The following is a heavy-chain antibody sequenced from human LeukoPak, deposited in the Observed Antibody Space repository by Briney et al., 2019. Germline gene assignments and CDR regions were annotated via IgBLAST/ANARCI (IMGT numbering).Heavy chain of an antibody. V-gene: IGHV6-1*01. CDR2: TYYRSKWYN. J-gene: IGHJ5*02. CDR3: ARDQSVAARRRAPPGVNWFDP. D-gene: IGHD6-6*01. CDR1: GDSVSSNSAA. Sequence: SQTLSLTCAISGDSVSSNSAAWNWIRQSPSRGLEWLGRTYYRSKWYNDYAVSVKSRITINPDTSKNQFSLQLNSVTPEDTAVYYCARDQSVAARRRAPPGVNWFDPWGQGTPVTVSS.